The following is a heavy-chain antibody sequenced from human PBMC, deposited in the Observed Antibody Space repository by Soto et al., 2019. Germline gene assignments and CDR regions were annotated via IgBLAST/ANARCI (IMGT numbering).Heavy chain of an antibody. Sequence: PGGSLRLSCAASGFTFSSYVMHWVRQAPGKGLEWVSAISGSGGSTYYADSVKGRFTISRDNSKNTLYLQMNSLRAEDTAVYYCANPFYCSGGSCYLSSAFDIWGQGTMVTVSS. CDR2: ISGSGGST. V-gene: IGHV3-23*01. CDR1: GFTFSSYV. D-gene: IGHD2-15*01. CDR3: ANPFYCSGGSCYLSSAFDI. J-gene: IGHJ3*02.